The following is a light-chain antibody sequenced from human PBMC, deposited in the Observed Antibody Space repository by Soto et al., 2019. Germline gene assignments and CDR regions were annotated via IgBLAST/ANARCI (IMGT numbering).Light chain of an antibody. J-gene: IGKJ2*01. V-gene: IGKV3-20*01. CDR3: QQYGGSPPYT. Sequence: EIVLTQSPGTLSLSPGERATLSCRASQSISSSYLAWYQQKPGQAPRLLIYGASSRATGIPDRFSGSGSGPDFTLTISGLEPEDFAVYYWQQYGGSPPYTFGQGTKLEIK. CDR2: GAS. CDR1: QSISSSY.